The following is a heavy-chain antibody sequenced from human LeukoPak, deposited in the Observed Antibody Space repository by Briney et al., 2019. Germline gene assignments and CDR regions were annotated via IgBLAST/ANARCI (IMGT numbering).Heavy chain of an antibody. CDR1: GFTFNAYA. D-gene: IGHD4-17*01. Sequence: GGSLRLSCVASGFTFNAYAMSWVRQAPGKGLEWLSSIGASGAGTCYAASVKGRFIISRDNSKNTLSLQMNSLRVDDTAVYYCAKDDYGDYVRWFDPWGQGTLVTVSS. J-gene: IGHJ5*02. V-gene: IGHV3-23*01. CDR3: AKDDYGDYVRWFDP. CDR2: IGASGAGT.